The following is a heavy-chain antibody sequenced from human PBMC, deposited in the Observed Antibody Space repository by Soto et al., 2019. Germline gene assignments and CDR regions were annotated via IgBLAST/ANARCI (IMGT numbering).Heavy chain of an antibody. CDR2: IYPGDSDT. J-gene: IGHJ4*02. V-gene: IGHV5-51*01. CDR1: GYSFTSYW. D-gene: IGHD2-15*01. CDR3: ARRQSWWKTRDKYYFDY. Sequence: GESLKISCKCSGYSFTSYWIGWVRQMPGKGLEWMGIIYPGDSDTRYSPSFQGQVTISADKSISTAYLQWSSLKASDTAMYYCARRQSWWKTRDKYYFDYSGQATLVTGFS.